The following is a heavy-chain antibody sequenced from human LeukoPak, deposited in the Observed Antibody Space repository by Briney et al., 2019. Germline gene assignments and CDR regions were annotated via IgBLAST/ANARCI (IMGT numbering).Heavy chain of an antibody. J-gene: IGHJ4*02. CDR1: GGSISSSSYS. CDR3: ARANYDFWSGYPLYYFDY. CDR2: IYYSGST. Sequence: SETLSLTCTVSGGSISSSSYSWGWIRQPPGKGLEWIGSIYYSGSTYYSPSLKSRVTISVDTSKNQFSLKLSSVTAADTAVYYCARANYDFWSGYPLYYFDYWGQGTLVTVSS. D-gene: IGHD3-3*01. V-gene: IGHV4-39*01.